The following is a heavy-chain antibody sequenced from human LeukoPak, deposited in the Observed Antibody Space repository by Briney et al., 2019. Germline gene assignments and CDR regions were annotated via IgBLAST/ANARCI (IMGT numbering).Heavy chain of an antibody. CDR2: IRYDGSNK. CDR3: ASGKIGDYSSSWWGDYYGMDV. J-gene: IGHJ6*02. Sequence: GGSLRLSCAASGFTFSSYGMHWVRQAPGKGLEWVAFIRYDGSNKYYADSVKGRFTISRDNSKNTLYLQMNSLRAEDTAVYYCASGKIGDYSSSWWGDYYGMDVWGQGTTVTVSS. D-gene: IGHD6-13*01. V-gene: IGHV3-30*02. CDR1: GFTFSSYG.